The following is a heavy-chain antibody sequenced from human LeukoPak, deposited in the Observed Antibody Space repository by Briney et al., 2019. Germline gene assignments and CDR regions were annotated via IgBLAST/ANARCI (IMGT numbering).Heavy chain of an antibody. Sequence: PGGSLRLSCAASGFTFSSYSMNWVRQAPGKGLEWVSYISSSSSAIYYADSVKGRFTISRDNAKNSLYLRMNSLRDEDTAVYYCARDRLYSDYWGQGTLVTVSS. D-gene: IGHD3-10*01. CDR1: GFTFSSYS. J-gene: IGHJ4*02. CDR3: ARDRLYSDY. V-gene: IGHV3-48*02. CDR2: ISSSSSAI.